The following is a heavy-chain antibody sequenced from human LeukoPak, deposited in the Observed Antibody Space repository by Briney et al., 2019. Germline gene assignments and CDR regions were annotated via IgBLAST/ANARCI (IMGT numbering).Heavy chain of an antibody. CDR2: ISDNGSDT. J-gene: IGHJ4*02. D-gene: IGHD4-11*01. CDR1: GFPFSNYE. Sequence: GGSLRLSCAASGFPFSNYEMNWVRQAPGKGLEWVSYISDNGSDTYYTGSVKGRFIISRDNAKNSLFLQMNSLRPEDTAVYYCARILDYGNHRDYWDQGALVSVSP. CDR3: ARILDYGNHRDY. V-gene: IGHV3-48*03.